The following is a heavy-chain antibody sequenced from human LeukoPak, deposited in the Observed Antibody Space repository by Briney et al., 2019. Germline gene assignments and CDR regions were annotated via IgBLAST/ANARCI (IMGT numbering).Heavy chain of an antibody. J-gene: IGHJ4*02. V-gene: IGHV1-46*01. CDR1: GYTFTSYY. D-gene: IGHD3-3*01. Sequence: ASVKVSCKASGYTFTSYYMHWVRQAPGQGLEWMGIINPSGGNTSYAQKFQGRVTMTRDMSTSTVYMELSSQRSEDTAVYYCARQGEDYDFWSGCGDYWGQGTLVTVSS. CDR3: ARQGEDYDFWSGCGDY. CDR2: INPSGGNT.